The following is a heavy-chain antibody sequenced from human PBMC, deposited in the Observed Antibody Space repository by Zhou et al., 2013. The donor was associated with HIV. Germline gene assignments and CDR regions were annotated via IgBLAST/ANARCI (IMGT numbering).Heavy chain of an antibody. D-gene: IGHD2-2*01. Sequence: QVQLVQSGAEVKKPGSSVKVSCKASGGTFSSYAISWVRQAPGQGLEWMGGIIPIFGTANYAQKFQGRVTITADESTSTAYMELSSLRSEDTAVYYCASRTLYCSSTSCMDWFDPWGQGTLVTVSS. CDR3: ASRTLYCSSTSCMDWFDP. V-gene: IGHV1-69*12. CDR2: IIPIFGTA. CDR1: GGTFSSYA. J-gene: IGHJ5*02.